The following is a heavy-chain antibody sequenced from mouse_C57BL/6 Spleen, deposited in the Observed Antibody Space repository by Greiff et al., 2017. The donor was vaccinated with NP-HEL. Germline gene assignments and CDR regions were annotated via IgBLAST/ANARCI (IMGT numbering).Heavy chain of an antibody. CDR3: ARAGYYPHAMDY. V-gene: IGHV1-55*01. CDR2: IYPGSGST. J-gene: IGHJ4*01. D-gene: IGHD2-3*01. CDR1: GYTFTSYW. Sequence: QVQLQQPGAELVKPGASVKMSCKASGYTFTSYWITWVTQRPGQGLEWIGDIYPGSGSTNYNEKFKSKATLTVDTSSSTAYMQLSSLTSEDSAVYYCARAGYYPHAMDYWGQGTSVTVSS.